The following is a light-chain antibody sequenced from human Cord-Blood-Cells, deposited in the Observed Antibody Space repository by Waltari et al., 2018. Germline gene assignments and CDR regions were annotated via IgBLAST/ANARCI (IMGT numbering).Light chain of an antibody. Sequence: QAALTQPASASGSPGQPINSSCTGASSEVGSYNLVSWYQQPPGKAPKLMIYEGSKRPSGVSHRFSGSKSGNTASLTISVLQAEDEADYYCCSYAVSSNWVFGGGTKLTVL. CDR2: EGS. J-gene: IGLJ3*02. CDR3: CSYAVSSNWV. CDR1: SSEVGSYNL. V-gene: IGLV2-23*01.